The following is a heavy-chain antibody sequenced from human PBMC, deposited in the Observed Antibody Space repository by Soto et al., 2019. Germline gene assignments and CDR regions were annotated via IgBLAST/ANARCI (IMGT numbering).Heavy chain of an antibody. CDR1: GFSLSTSGVG. CDR3: AHLAVAPPPGRKRAEYFQH. D-gene: IGHD6-19*01. V-gene: IGHV2-5*02. CDR2: IYWDDDK. Sequence: QITLKESGPTLVKPTQTLTLTCTFSGFSLSTSGVGVGWIRQPPGKALEWLALIYWDDDKRYSPSLKSRLTITQDTSKSQVVLTMTNMDPVDTGTYYCAHLAVAPPPGRKRAEYFQHWGQGTLVTVSS. J-gene: IGHJ1*01.